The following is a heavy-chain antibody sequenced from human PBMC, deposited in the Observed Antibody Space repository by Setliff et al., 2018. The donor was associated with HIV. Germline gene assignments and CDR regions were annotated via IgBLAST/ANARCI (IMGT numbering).Heavy chain of an antibody. CDR1: GYTLTDFY. V-gene: IGHV1-2*02. J-gene: IGHJ3*02. D-gene: IGHD2-21*01. CDR3: ARGSMSMVMFILVSAFDI. Sequence: ASVKVSCKASGYTLTDFYIHWVRQAPGQGLEWMGWITPNSGGTEYAGKFKGRVTMTRDTSTNTAYMELSSLTTDDTAVYFCARGSMSMVMFILVSAFDIWGQGTLVTVSS. CDR2: ITPNSGGT.